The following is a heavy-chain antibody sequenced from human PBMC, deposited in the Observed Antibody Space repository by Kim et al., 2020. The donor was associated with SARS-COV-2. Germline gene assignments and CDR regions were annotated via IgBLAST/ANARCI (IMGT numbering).Heavy chain of an antibody. D-gene: IGHD4-17*01. CDR2: IKQDGSEK. V-gene: IGHV3-7*03. Sequence: GGSLRLSCAASGFTFSSYWMNWVRQAPGKGLEWVANIKQDGSEKYYVDSVKGRFTISRDNAKNSLYLQMNSLRAEDTAVYYCARDFTVTTHYYYGMDVWGQETTVTVSS. CDR3: ARDFTVTTHYYYGMDV. CDR1: GFTFSSYW. J-gene: IGHJ6*02.